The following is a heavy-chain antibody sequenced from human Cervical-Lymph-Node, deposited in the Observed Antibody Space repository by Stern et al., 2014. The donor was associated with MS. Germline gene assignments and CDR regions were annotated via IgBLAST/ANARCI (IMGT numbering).Heavy chain of an antibody. CDR2: VWYDGSNR. V-gene: IGHV3-33*01. CDR1: GFTFRNHG. Sequence: QVQLVESGGGVVQPGKSLRLSCVASGFTFRNHGMHWVRQAPGKGLEWVAVVWYDGSNRYYGDSVKGRFTISRDNSENTVYLQLSSLRAEDTAVYYCARDDSTGWYNFDYWGQGTLVTVSS. D-gene: IGHD6-19*01. CDR3: ARDDSTGWYNFDY. J-gene: IGHJ4*02.